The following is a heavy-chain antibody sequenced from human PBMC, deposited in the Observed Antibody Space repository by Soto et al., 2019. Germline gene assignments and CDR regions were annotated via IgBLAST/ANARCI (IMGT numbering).Heavy chain of an antibody. D-gene: IGHD1-20*01. CDR2: IYYSGST. Sequence: SETLSLTCTVSGGSISSGGYYWSWIRQHPGKGLEWIGYIYYSGSTYYNPSLKSRVTISVDTSKNQFSLKLSSVTAADTAVYYCARGLHNWNYIDYWGQGTLVSVSS. J-gene: IGHJ4*02. V-gene: IGHV4-31*03. CDR1: GGSISSGGYY. CDR3: ARGLHNWNYIDY.